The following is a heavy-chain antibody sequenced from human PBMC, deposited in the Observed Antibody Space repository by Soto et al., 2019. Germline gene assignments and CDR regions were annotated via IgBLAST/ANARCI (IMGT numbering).Heavy chain of an antibody. CDR1: GFTFSSYA. D-gene: IGHD3-3*01. V-gene: IGHV3-23*01. J-gene: IGHJ4*02. CDR3: AKSHEFGVVILYYFVY. Sequence: GGSLRLSCAASGFTFSSYAMSWVRQAPGKGLEWVSAISGSGVSTYYADSVKGRFTISRDNSKNTLYLQMNSLRAEDTAVYYCAKSHEFGVVILYYFVYWGQGTLMTVSS. CDR2: ISGSGVST.